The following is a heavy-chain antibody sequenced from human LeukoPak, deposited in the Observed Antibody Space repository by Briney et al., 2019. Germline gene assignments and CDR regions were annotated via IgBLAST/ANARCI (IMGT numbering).Heavy chain of an antibody. V-gene: IGHV3-30*04. Sequence: PGGSLRLSCAASGFTFSSYAMHWVRQAPGKGLEWVAVISYDGSNKYYADSVKGRFTISRDNSKNTLYLQMNSLRAEGTAVYYCARAGIVGALCIDYWRQGTLVTVSS. CDR3: ARAGIVGALCIDY. CDR1: GFTFSSYA. J-gene: IGHJ4*02. CDR2: ISYDGSNK. D-gene: IGHD1-26*01.